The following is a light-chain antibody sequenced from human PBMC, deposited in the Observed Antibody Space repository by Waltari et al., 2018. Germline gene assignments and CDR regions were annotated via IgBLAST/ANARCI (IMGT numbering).Light chain of an antibody. V-gene: IGLV3-1*01. CDR1: NLGNKY. Sequence: SYALPQPPSVSVSPGQTASITCSGDNLGNKYVCWYQQKPGQSPVMVIYQDNKRPSGIPERFSGSNSGSTATLTISGTQAVDEADYYCLAWDSNIVVFGGGTKLTVL. CDR3: LAWDSNIVV. CDR2: QDN. J-gene: IGLJ2*01.